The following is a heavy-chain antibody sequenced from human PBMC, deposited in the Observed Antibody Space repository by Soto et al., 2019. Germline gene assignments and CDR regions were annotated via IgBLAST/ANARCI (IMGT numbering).Heavy chain of an antibody. CDR1: GFTFSSYW. V-gene: IGHV3-7*01. CDR2: IKQDGSEK. CDR3: ARVTDYYESSGYFDY. J-gene: IGHJ4*02. D-gene: IGHD3-22*01. Sequence: EVQLVESGGGLVQPGGSLRLSCAASGFTFSSYWMSWVRQAPGKGLEWVANIKQDGSEKYYVDPVKGRFTISRDNAKNSLNLQMNSLRAEDTAVYYCARVTDYYESSGYFDYWGQGTLVTVSS.